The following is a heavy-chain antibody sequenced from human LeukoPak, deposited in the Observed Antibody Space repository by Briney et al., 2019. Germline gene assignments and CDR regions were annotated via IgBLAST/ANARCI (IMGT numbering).Heavy chain of an antibody. J-gene: IGHJ3*02. CDR3: ARDAPLVIAAAAGGAFDI. Sequence: ASVKVSCKASGYTFTSYYMHWVRQAPGQGLEWMGIINPSGGSTSYAQKFQGRVTMTRDTSTSTVHMELSSLRAEDTAVYYCARDAPLVIAAAAGGAFDIWGQGTMVTVSS. D-gene: IGHD6-13*01. CDR1: GYTFTSYY. CDR2: INPSGGST. V-gene: IGHV1-46*01.